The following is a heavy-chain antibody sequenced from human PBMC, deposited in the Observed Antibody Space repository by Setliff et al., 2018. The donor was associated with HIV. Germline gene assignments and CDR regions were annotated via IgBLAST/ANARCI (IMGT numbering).Heavy chain of an antibody. D-gene: IGHD6-25*01. CDR1: GGSIITSDDY. CDR2: FYYGGNT. CDR3: ARDGARDGYNLDS. Sequence: SETLSLTCIVSGGSIITSDDYWGWSRQPPGKGLEWTGSFYYGGNTYYNPSLKSRVTISADTTKNQFSLTLTSVTAADTAVYYCARDGARDGYNLDSWGQGTLVTVSS. J-gene: IGHJ5*02. V-gene: IGHV4-39*07.